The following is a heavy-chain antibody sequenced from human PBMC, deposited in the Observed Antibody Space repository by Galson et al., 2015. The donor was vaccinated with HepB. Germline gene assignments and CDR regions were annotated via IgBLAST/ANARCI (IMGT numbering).Heavy chain of an antibody. CDR3: TTDRGPEIVVVPAAIGGGAYYYYMDV. V-gene: IGHV3-15*01. D-gene: IGHD2-2*01. CDR2: IKSKTDGGTT. CDR1: GFTFSNAW. J-gene: IGHJ6*03. Sequence: SLRLSCAASGFTFSNAWMSWVRQAPGKGLEWVGRIKSKTDGGTTDYAAPVKGRFTISRDDSKNTPYLQMNSLKTEDTAVYYCTTDRGPEIVVVPAAIGGGAYYYYMDVWGKGTTVTVSS.